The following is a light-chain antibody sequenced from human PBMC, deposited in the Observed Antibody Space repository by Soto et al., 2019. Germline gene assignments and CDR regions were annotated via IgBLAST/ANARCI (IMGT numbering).Light chain of an antibody. CDR1: SSNIGRSN. J-gene: IGLJ3*02. CDR2: RNN. CDR3: ASWDHSLNCRV. V-gene: IGLV1-44*01. Sequence: QSVLTQPPSASGTPGQRVTISCFGSSSNIGRSNVNWFQQVPGTAPKLLIYRNNQRPSGVPDRFSGSKSGTSASLAISGLQSEDEADYYCASWDHSLNCRVFGEGTKLTVL.